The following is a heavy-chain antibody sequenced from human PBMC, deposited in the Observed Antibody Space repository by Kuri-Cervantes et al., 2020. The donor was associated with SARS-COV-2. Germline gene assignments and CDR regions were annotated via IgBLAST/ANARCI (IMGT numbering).Heavy chain of an antibody. D-gene: IGHD2-2*02. CDR3: ARSRSYCSSTSCYTGEFDY. CDR2: INPSGGAT. CDR1: GYTFANYY. V-gene: IGHV1-46*04. Sequence: ASVKVSCKTSGYTFANYYIYWVRQAPGQGLEWVAMINPSGGATVYEQKLQGRVTVTRDMSTSTVYMELGSLRSEDTAVYYCARSRSYCSSTSCYTGEFDYWGQGTLVTVSS. J-gene: IGHJ4*02.